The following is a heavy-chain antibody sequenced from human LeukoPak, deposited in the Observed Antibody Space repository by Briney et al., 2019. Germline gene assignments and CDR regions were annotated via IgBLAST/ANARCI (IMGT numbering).Heavy chain of an antibody. V-gene: IGHV3-21*01. Sequence: SGGSLRLSCATSGFTFSSYSMTWVRQAPGKGLDWVSSISPTGGAIFYADSVRGRFTISRDSAKSSLFLQMNSLKAEDTALYFCASGIRERGFDSWGQGTLVTVSS. CDR2: ISPTGGAI. CDR3: ASGIRERGFDS. CDR1: GFTFSSYS. D-gene: IGHD1-1*01. J-gene: IGHJ4*02.